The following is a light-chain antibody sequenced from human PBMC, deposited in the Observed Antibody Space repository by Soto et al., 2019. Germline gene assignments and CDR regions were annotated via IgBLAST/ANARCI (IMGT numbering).Light chain of an antibody. Sequence: QLVLTQPPSVSGAPGQRVTISFTGSSSNIGAGYDVHWYQQLPGTAPKLLIYGNSNRPSGVPDRFSGSKSGTSASLAITGLQAEDEADYYCQSYDSSLSGYVFGPGTKVTVL. V-gene: IGLV1-40*01. CDR3: QSYDSSLSGYV. CDR1: SSNIGAGYD. CDR2: GNS. J-gene: IGLJ1*01.